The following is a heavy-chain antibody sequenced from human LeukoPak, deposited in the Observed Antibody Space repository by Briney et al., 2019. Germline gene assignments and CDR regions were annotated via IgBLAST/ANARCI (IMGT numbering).Heavy chain of an antibody. Sequence: ASVKVPCKASGYTFTSYYMHWVRQAPGQGLEWMGIINPSGGSTSYAQKFQGRVTMTRDTSTSTVYMELSSLRSEDTAVYYCARDYYYDSSGYYYPDMDVWGKGTTVTVSS. D-gene: IGHD3-22*01. CDR1: GYTFTSYY. CDR3: ARDYYYDSSGYYYPDMDV. CDR2: INPSGGST. J-gene: IGHJ6*03. V-gene: IGHV1-46*01.